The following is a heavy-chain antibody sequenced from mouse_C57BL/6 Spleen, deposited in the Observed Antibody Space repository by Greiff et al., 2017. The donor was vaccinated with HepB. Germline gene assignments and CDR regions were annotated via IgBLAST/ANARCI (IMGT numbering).Heavy chain of an antibody. Sequence: VKLMESGLELVKPGASVKISCKASGYAFSSSWMNWVKQRPGKGLEWIGRIYPGDGDTNYNGKFKGKATLTADKSSSTAYMQLSSLTSEDSAVYFCARGETYYYGSSYEESTDYWGQGTTLTVSS. CDR2: IYPGDGDT. J-gene: IGHJ2*01. D-gene: IGHD1-1*01. CDR1: GYAFSSSW. V-gene: IGHV1-82*01. CDR3: ARGETYYYGSSYEESTDY.